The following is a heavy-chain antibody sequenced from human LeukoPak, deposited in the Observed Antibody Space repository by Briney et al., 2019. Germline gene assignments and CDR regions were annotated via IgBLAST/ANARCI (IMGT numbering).Heavy chain of an antibody. Sequence: GGSLRLSCAASGFTFSDYYMSWIRQAPGKGLEWVSYISSSGSTIYYADSVKGRFTISRDNAKNSLYLQMNSLRAEDTAVYRCMVTHPQHYYFDYWGQGTLVTVSS. CDR1: GFTFSDYY. CDR2: ISSSGSTI. D-gene: IGHD2-21*02. CDR3: MVTHPQHYYFDY. V-gene: IGHV3-11*04. J-gene: IGHJ4*02.